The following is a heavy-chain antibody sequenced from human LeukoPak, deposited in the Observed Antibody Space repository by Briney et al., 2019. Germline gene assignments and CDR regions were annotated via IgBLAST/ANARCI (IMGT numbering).Heavy chain of an antibody. CDR1: GGSISSYY. CDR3: ARQDSSSSPDPYYYYYYYMDV. CDR2: IYTSGST. J-gene: IGHJ6*03. D-gene: IGHD6-6*01. V-gene: IGHV4-4*09. Sequence: PSDTLSLTCTVSGGSISSYYWSWIRQPPGKGLEWIGYIYTSGSTNYNPSLKSRVTISVDTSKNQFSLKLSSVTAADTAVYYCARQDSSSSPDPYYYYYYYMDVWGKGTTVTVSS.